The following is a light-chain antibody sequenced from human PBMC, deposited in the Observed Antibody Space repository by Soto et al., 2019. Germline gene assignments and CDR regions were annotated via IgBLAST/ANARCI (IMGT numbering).Light chain of an antibody. CDR2: DVS. Sequence: QSVLTXPASVSGSPGQPITISCTGTSSDVGGYDYVSWYQQHPGKAPKLLIYDVSNRPSGVSTRFSGSKSGNTASLTISGLQAEDEGDYYCTSYTARRLYVFGSGTKVTVL. CDR3: TSYTARRLYV. V-gene: IGLV2-14*03. J-gene: IGLJ1*01. CDR1: SSDVGGYDY.